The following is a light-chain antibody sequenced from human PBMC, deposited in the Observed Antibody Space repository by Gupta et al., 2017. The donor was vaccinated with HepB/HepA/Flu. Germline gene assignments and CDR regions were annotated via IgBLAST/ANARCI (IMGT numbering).Light chain of an antibody. J-gene: IGKJ2*01. CDR3: QHYYTLPDA. CDR1: QDIMNY. CDR2: DAS. Sequence: IQMTQSPSSLSASIGDRVTFTCQANQDIMNYLKWYQHKPGKAPKLLIYDASKLEAGVPSRFSGSGSGTEFTVTISSLQPEDVATYYCQHYYTLPDAFGQGTKFEIK. V-gene: IGKV1-33*01.